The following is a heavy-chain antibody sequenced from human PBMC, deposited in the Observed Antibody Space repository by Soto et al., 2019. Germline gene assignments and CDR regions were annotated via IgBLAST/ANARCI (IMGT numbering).Heavy chain of an antibody. V-gene: IGHV4-4*02. CDR2: IYHSGST. J-gene: IGHJ5*02. CDR1: GGSISSSNW. D-gene: IGHD3-3*01. CDR3: ASSTFGVVNSNWFDP. Sequence: SETLSLTCAVSGGSISSSNWWSWVRQPPGKGLEWIGEIYHSGSTNYNPSLKSRVTISVDKSKNQFSLKLSSVTAADTAVYYCASSTFGVVNSNWFDPWGQGNLVTVS.